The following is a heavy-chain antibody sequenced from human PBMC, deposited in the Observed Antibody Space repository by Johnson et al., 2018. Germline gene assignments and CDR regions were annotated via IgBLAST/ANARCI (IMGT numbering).Heavy chain of an antibody. CDR3: ARDGWTTVARYYFDY. Sequence: QVQLVQSGGGVVQXGRSXRLXCAASGFTFSSYGMHWVRQAPGKGLEWVAVIWYDESNKYYADSVKGRFTISRDNSKNTLYLQMNSLRVEDTAVYYCARDGWTTVARYYFDYWGQGTLVTVSS. V-gene: IGHV3-33*01. J-gene: IGHJ4*02. D-gene: IGHD4-23*01. CDR2: IWYDESNK. CDR1: GFTFSSYG.